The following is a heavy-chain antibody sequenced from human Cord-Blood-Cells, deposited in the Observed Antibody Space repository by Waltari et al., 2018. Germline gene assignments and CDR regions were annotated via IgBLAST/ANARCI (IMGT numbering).Heavy chain of an antibody. J-gene: IGHJ5*02. Sequence: EVQLLESGGGLVQPGGSLRLSCEASGFTFSSYAMSWVRQTPGKGLEWVSAISGSGGSTYYADSVKGRFTISRDNSKNTLYLQMNSLRAEDTAVYYCAKDLWSGYNWFDPWGQGTLVTVSS. V-gene: IGHV3-23*01. CDR1: GFTFSSYA. CDR2: ISGSGGST. CDR3: AKDLWSGYNWFDP. D-gene: IGHD3-3*01.